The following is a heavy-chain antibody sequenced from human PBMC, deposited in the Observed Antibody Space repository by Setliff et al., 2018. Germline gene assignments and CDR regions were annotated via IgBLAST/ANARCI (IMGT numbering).Heavy chain of an antibody. CDR2: IYTSGST. CDR1: SGSMRNYY. CDR3: ARRWNFGPYGSGIHDGFDM. D-gene: IGHD3-10*01. J-gene: IGHJ3*02. V-gene: IGHV4-4*07. Sequence: SETLSLTCSVSSGSMRNYYWIWIRQPAGEGLEWIGRIYTSGSTNYNPSLKRRVTISLEMSKNQLSLTLSSVTAADTAVYYCARRWNFGPYGSGIHDGFDMWGQGTMVTVSS.